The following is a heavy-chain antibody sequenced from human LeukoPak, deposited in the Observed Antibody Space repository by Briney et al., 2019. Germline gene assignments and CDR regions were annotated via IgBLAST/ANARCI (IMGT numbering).Heavy chain of an antibody. CDR1: GFTFSNYW. D-gene: IGHD6-13*01. J-gene: IGHJ4*02. V-gene: IGHV3-7*01. Sequence: GGSLRLSCAASGFTFSNYWMTWFRQTPGKGLEWVGNIEPDGSEKYYVDSVKGRFTISRDNAKNSLYLQMNSLRAADTAVYYCARVGVLSSSWLLYWGQGTLVTVSS. CDR2: IEPDGSEK. CDR3: ARVGVLSSSWLLY.